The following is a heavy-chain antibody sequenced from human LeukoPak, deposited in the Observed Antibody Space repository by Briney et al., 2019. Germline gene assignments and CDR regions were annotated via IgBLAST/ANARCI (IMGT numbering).Heavy chain of an antibody. CDR1: GYTFTSYD. J-gene: IGHJ5*02. CDR3: ARDLSVFFLRFDP. V-gene: IGHV1-8*01. CDR2: MNPNSGNT. D-gene: IGHD3-3*01. Sequence: VASVKVSCKASGYTFTSYDINWVRQATGQGLEWMGWMNPNSGNTGYAQKFQGRVTMTRNTSISTAYMELSSLRSEDTAVYYCARDLSVFFLRFDPWGQGTLVTVSS.